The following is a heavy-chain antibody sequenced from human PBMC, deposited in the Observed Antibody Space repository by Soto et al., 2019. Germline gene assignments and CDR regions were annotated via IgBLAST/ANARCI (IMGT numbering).Heavy chain of an antibody. Sequence: SETLSLTCSVSGDSFSNYCWSWIRQPAGKGLEWIGRIYPSGTTNYNPSLKSRLTMSRDTSKNQFSLSLRSVTAADTAVYFCARDDSGSAGMDVWGQGTTVTVSS. J-gene: IGHJ6*02. CDR2: IYPSGTT. V-gene: IGHV4-4*07. CDR3: ARDDSGSAGMDV. D-gene: IGHD3-10*01. CDR1: GDSFSNYC.